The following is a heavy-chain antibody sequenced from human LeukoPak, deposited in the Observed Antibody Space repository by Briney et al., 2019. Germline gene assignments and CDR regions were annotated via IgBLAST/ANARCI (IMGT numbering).Heavy chain of an antibody. CDR2: ISGSGGST. CDR1: GFTFRSYA. Sequence: EGSLRLSCEAAGFTFRSYAMSVVRQAAGRGLEWVSAISGSGGSTYYADSVTRQFNISSHNSKNTLYLQTNSPRAETTAVYYCAKDGRTADSSGYYYYGSGYFDSWGQGTLVTVSS. J-gene: IGHJ4*02. D-gene: IGHD3-22*01. V-gene: IGHV3-23*01. CDR3: AKDGRTADSSGYYYYGSGYFDS.